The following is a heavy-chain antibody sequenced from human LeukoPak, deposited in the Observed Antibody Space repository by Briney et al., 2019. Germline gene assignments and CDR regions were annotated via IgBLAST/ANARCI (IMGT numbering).Heavy chain of an antibody. D-gene: IGHD2-2*02. CDR3: ARPAAIRKDDAFDI. V-gene: IGHV1-69*13. J-gene: IGHJ3*02. Sequence: ASVKVSCKASGYTFTSFDINWVRQAPGQGLEWMGGIIPIFGTANYAQKFQGRVTITADESTSTAYMELSSLRSEDTAVYYCARPAAIRKDDAFDIWGQGTMVTVSS. CDR2: IIPIFGTA. CDR1: GYTFTSFD.